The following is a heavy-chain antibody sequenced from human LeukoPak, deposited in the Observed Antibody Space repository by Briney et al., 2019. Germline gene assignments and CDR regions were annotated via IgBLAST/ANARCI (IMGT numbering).Heavy chain of an antibody. CDR3: ARDGGISSSWYFGGYYMDV. J-gene: IGHJ6*03. CDR2: ISSSGSTI. Sequence: PGGSLRLSCAASGFTFSSYEMNWVRQAPGKGLEWVSYISSSGSTIYYADSVKGRFTISRDNAKNSLYLQMNSLRAEDTAVYYCARDGGISSSWYFGGYYMDVWGKGTTVTISS. V-gene: IGHV3-48*03. CDR1: GFTFSSYE. D-gene: IGHD6-13*01.